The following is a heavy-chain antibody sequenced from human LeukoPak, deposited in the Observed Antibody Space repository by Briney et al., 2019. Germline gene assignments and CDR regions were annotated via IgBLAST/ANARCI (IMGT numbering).Heavy chain of an antibody. CDR2: IYSGGST. Sequence: GGSLRLSCAASGFTVSSNYMSWVRQAPGKGLEWVSVIYSGGSTYYADSVKGRFTISRDNSKNTLYLQVNSLRAEDTAVYYCAKDQRGYNKPSDYWGQGTLVTVSS. CDR3: AKDQRGYNKPSDY. D-gene: IGHD5-18*01. J-gene: IGHJ4*02. CDR1: GFTVSSNY. V-gene: IGHV3-66*01.